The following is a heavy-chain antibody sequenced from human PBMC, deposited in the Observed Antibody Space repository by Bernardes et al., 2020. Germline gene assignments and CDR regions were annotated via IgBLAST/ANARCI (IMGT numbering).Heavy chain of an antibody. Sequence: ASVKVSCKASGYTFTNYAMHWVRQAPGQRLEWMGWINVGNGNTKYSQKFQGRVTFTRDTSASTAYMELSSLRFEDTAVYYCARERGSMVRGVILTSSWFDPWGQGILVTVSS. CDR2: INVGNGNT. V-gene: IGHV1-3*01. CDR1: GYTFTNYA. CDR3: ARERGSMVRGVILTSSWFDP. D-gene: IGHD3-10*01. J-gene: IGHJ5*02.